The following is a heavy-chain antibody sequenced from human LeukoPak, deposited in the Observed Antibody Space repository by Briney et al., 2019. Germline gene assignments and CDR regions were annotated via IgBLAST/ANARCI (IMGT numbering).Heavy chain of an antibody. V-gene: IGHV3-30*03. J-gene: IGHJ5*02. Sequence: PGGSLRLSCAASGFTFSSYGMHWVRQAPGKGLEWVAVISYDGSNKYYADSVKGRFTVSRDNAKNTLYLQLNSLRAEDTAVYYCARSKDGFSWGQGTLVTVSS. CDR2: ISYDGSNK. D-gene: IGHD5-24*01. CDR1: GFTFSSYG. CDR3: ARSKDGFS.